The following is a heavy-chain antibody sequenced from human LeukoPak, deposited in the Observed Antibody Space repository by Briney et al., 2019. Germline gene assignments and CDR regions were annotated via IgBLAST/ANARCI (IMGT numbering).Heavy chain of an antibody. CDR2: IIPILGIA. CDR3: ASLYSSSWYGYFQH. J-gene: IGHJ1*01. D-gene: IGHD6-13*01. CDR1: GYTFTDFY. V-gene: IGHV1-69*02. Sequence: SVKVSCKASGYTFTDFYMLWVRQAPGQGLEWMGRIIPILGIANYAQKFQGRVTITADKSTSTAYMELSSLRSEDTAVYYCASLYSSSWYGYFQHWGQGTLVTVSS.